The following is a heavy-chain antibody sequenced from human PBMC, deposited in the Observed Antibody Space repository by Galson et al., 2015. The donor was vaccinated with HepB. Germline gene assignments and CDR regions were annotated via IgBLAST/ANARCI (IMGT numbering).Heavy chain of an antibody. J-gene: IGHJ5*02. CDR3: ARGGTAGGT. Sequence: SLRLSCVASGFTVSNNYMRWVRQAPGKGLEWVAFIYSGGSTHHADSVKGRFTISRDSSKNTLYLQMNSLRTEDTAVYYCARGGTAGGTWGQGTLVTVSS. CDR1: GFTVSNNY. CDR2: IYSGGST. V-gene: IGHV3-66*01. D-gene: IGHD6-13*01.